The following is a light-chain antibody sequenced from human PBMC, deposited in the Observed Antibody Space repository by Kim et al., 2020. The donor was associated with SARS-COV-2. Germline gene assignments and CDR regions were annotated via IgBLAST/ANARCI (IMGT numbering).Light chain of an antibody. CDR3: QQAHSFPAT. J-gene: IGKJ5*01. CDR1: HHINNW. Sequence: AVGGERVTITRRASHHINNWVTWYQQKPGKAPKVLIYAASNLERGVPARFSGSGFGTDFALTISSLQPEDFGNYYCQQAHSFPATFGQGTRLEIK. CDR2: AAS. V-gene: IGKV1D-12*01.